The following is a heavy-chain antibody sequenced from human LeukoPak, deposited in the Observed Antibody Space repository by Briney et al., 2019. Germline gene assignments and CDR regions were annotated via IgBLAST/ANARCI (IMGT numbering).Heavy chain of an antibody. J-gene: IGHJ4*02. CDR1: GFTFSSYA. Sequence: GGSLRLSCAASGFTFSSYAMSWVRQAPGKGLEWVSGISGSGDNTYYADSVKGRFTISRDNSKNTLYVQVNSLGTEDTAAYYCAKGSYDESSGSLYFDYWGQGTLVTVSS. CDR3: AKGSYDESSGSLYFDY. D-gene: IGHD3-22*01. V-gene: IGHV3-23*01. CDR2: ISGSGDNT.